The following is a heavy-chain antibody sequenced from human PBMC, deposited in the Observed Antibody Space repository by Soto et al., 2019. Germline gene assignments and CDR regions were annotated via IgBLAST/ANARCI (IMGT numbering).Heavy chain of an antibody. CDR1: GESFSGYY. V-gene: IGHV4-34*01. CDR3: ARRQRPVAAPGRQFDY. D-gene: IGHD6-13*01. J-gene: IGHJ4*02. CDR2: INHGGDT. Sequence: ASETLSLTCAMYGESFSGYYWNWIRQPPGKGLEWIGEINHGGDTNYNPSLKSRVTISIDTSKKQFSLKVESVTAADTAVYYCARRQRPVAAPGRQFDYWGQGTLVTVSS.